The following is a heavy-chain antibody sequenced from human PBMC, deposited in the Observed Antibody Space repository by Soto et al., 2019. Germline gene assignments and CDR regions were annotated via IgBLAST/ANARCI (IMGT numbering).Heavy chain of an antibody. CDR3: ARVGTYYYGSGSPGPIDY. CDR1: GGSISSGGYY. Sequence: SETLSLTCTVSGGSISSGGYYWSWIRKHPGKGLEWIGYIYYSGSTYYNPSLKSRVTISVDTSKNQFSLKLSSVTAADTAVYYCARVGTYYYGSGSPGPIDYWGQGTLVTVSS. V-gene: IGHV4-31*03. J-gene: IGHJ4*02. D-gene: IGHD3-10*01. CDR2: IYYSGST.